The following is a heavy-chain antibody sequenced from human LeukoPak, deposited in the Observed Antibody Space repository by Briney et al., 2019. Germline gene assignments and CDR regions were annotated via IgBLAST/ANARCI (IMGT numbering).Heavy chain of an antibody. D-gene: IGHD2-2*01. J-gene: IGHJ5*02. CDR1: GFTFSSYA. V-gene: IGHV3-30-3*01. CDR2: ISYDGSNK. Sequence: GGSLRLSCAASGFTFSSYAMHWVRQAPGKGLEWVAVISYDGSNKYYADSVKGRFTISRDNAKNSLYLQMNSLRDEDTAVYYCARYRWFDPWGQGTLVTVSS. CDR3: ARYRWFDP.